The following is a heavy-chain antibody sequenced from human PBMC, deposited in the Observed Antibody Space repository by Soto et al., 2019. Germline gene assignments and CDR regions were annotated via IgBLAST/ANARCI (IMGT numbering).Heavy chain of an antibody. CDR2: NSAYIGNT. J-gene: IGHJ3*02. Sequence: ASVKVSCKASGYTFTSYGFRWVRQAPGQGLEWMGWNSAYIGNTNYAQKLQGRVTMTTDTSTSTAYMELRSLRSDDTAVYYCAWERWELTDDASDIWGQGTMVTVSS. V-gene: IGHV1-18*01. D-gene: IGHD3-10*01. CDR3: AWERWELTDDASDI. CDR1: GYTFTSYG.